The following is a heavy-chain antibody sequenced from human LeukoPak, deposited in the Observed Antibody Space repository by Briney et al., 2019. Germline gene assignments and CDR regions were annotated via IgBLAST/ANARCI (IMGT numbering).Heavy chain of an antibody. D-gene: IGHD4/OR15-4a*01. V-gene: IGHV1-2*02. Sequence: ASVKVSCKASGYTFTGYYMHWVRQAPGQGLEWMGWINPNSGGTNYAQKFQGRVTMTRDTSISTAYMELSRLRSDDTAVYYCARVDYPYYYGMGVWGQGTTVTVSS. CDR1: GYTFTGYY. J-gene: IGHJ6*02. CDR3: ARVDYPYYYGMGV. CDR2: INPNSGGT.